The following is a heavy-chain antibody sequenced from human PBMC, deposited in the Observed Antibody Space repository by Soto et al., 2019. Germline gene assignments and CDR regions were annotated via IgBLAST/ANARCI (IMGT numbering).Heavy chain of an antibody. D-gene: IGHD2-2*01. Sequence: LRLSCTVSGFAFNNYGINWVRQAPGKGLEWVSSISKSDYTYYSDSVKGRFTISRDNAKNSVSLQMNTLRVEDTAVYYCAREDSIIIPAVSDFWGQGTLVTVSS. CDR2: ISKSDYT. V-gene: IGHV3-21*01. J-gene: IGHJ4*02. CDR1: GFAFNNYG. CDR3: AREDSIIIPAVSDF.